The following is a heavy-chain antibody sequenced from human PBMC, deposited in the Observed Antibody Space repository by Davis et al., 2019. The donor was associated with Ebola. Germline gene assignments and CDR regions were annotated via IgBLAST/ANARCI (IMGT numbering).Heavy chain of an antibody. CDR3: ARAQFPTTSDH. CDR2: INAGNGNT. J-gene: IGHJ4*02. D-gene: IGHD1-1*01. Sequence: AASVKVSCKASGYTFTSYAMHWVRQAPGQRLEWMGWINAGNGNTNYAQNVQGRVIMTSDTATTTAYMEVGSLRSDDTAVYYCARAQFPTTSDHWGQGTLVTVSS. CDR1: GYTFTSYA. V-gene: IGHV1-3*01.